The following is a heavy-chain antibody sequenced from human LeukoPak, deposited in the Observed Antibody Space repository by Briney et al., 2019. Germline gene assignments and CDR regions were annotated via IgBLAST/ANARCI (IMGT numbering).Heavy chain of an antibody. CDR1: GFTFSSYA. CDR2: ISYDGSNK. Sequence: PGGSLRLSCAASGFTFSSYAMYWVRQAPGKGLEWVAVISYDGSNKYYADSVKGRFTISRDNSKNTLYLQMNSLRAEDTAVYYCARGLDYYDSSGYYSSLGYWGQGTLVTVSS. D-gene: IGHD3-22*01. CDR3: ARGLDYYDSSGYYSSLGY. J-gene: IGHJ4*02. V-gene: IGHV3-30-3*01.